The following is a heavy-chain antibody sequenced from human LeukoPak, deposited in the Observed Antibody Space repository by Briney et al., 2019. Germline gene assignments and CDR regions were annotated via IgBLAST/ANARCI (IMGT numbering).Heavy chain of an antibody. J-gene: IGHJ3*02. Sequence: PSETLSLTCTVSGGSMIRTDYYWGWIRQPPGKGLEWIGYIYYSGSTYYNPSLKSRVTISVDTSKNQFSLELSSVTAADTAVYYCATSQQLGADAFDIWGQGTMVTVSS. CDR1: GGSMIRTDYY. CDR2: IYYSGST. CDR3: ATSQQLGADAFDI. V-gene: IGHV4-30-4*08. D-gene: IGHD6-13*01.